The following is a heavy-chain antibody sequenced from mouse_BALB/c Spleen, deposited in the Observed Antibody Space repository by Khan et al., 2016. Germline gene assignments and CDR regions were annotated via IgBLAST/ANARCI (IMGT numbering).Heavy chain of an antibody. V-gene: IGHV3-2*02. Sequence: EVQLVESGPGLVKPSQSLSLTCTVTGYSITSDYAWNWIRQFPGNKLEWMGYISYSGSTSYNPSLKSRISITRDTSKNQFFLQLNSVTTEDTATYDFARGRYRYPFAYWGQGTLVTVSA. D-gene: IGHD2-14*01. CDR1: GYSITSDYA. CDR2: ISYSGST. J-gene: IGHJ3*01. CDR3: ARGRYRYPFAY.